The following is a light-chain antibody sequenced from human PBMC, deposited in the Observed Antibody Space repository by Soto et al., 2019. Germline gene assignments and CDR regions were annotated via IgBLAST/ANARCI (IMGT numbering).Light chain of an antibody. CDR1: QSVSSY. CDR2: DAS. CDR3: QQRSNLPPT. Sequence: EIVLTQSPATLSLSPGERATLSCRASQSVSSYLACYQPKPGKAPRILIYDASNRATGIPARFSGSGSGTDFTLTISSLEPEDVAVYYCQQRSNLPPTFGQGTKVEIK. V-gene: IGKV3-11*01. J-gene: IGKJ1*01.